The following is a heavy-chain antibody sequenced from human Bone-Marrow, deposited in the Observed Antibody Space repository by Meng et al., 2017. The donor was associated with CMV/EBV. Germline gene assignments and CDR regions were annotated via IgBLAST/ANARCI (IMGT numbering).Heavy chain of an antibody. V-gene: IGHV3-33*01. J-gene: IGHJ6*02. CDR1: GFSISNYD. D-gene: IGHD3-3*01. Sequence: GESLKISCAASGFSISNYDMHWVRQAPGKGLEWVAVIWYDGSNRYYADSVKGRFTISRDNAKNSLYLQMNSLRAEDTAVYYCARGGWDYDFWSGYHGGMDVWGQGTTVTVSS. CDR2: IWYDGSNR. CDR3: ARGGWDYDFWSGYHGGMDV.